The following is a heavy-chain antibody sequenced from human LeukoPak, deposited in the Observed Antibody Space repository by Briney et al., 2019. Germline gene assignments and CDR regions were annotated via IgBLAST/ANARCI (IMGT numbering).Heavy chain of an antibody. V-gene: IGHV3-30-3*01. CDR2: ISYDGSNK. D-gene: IGHD3-22*01. J-gene: IGHJ4*02. CDR1: GFTFSSYA. CDR3: ARDLRNYYDSSGYYEEDY. Sequence: GGSLRLSCAASGFTFSSYAMHWVRQAPGKGLEWVAVISYDGSNKYYADSVKGRFTTSRDNSKNTLYLQMNSLRAEDTAVYYCARDLRNYYDSSGYYEEDYWGQGTLVTVSS.